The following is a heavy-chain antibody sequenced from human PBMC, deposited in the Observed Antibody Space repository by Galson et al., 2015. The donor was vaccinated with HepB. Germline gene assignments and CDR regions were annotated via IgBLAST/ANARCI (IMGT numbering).Heavy chain of an antibody. CDR2: ISSNGGST. CDR3: VNPRWANGDCGGDCPTDY. CDR1: GFTVSSNH. Sequence: SLRLSCAASGFTVSSNHMSWVRQAPGKGLEWVSAISSNGGSTYYADSVKGRFTISRDNSKNTLYLQMSSLRAEDTAVYYCVNPRWANGDCGGDCPTDYWGQGTLVTVSS. J-gene: IGHJ4*02. D-gene: IGHD2-21*02. V-gene: IGHV3-64D*06.